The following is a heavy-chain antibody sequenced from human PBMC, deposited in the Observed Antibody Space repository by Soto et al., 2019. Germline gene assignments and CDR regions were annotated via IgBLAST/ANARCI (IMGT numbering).Heavy chain of an antibody. J-gene: IGHJ6*03. CDR3: AKSRAVTTDYYYYMDV. CDR1: GFTFSSYA. D-gene: IGHD4-4*01. CDR2: ISGSGGST. Sequence: GGSLRLSCAASGFTFSSYAMSWVRQAPGKGLEWVSAISGSGGSTYYADSVKGRFTISRDNSKNTLYLQMNSLRAEDTALYYCAKSRAVTTDYYYYMDVWGKGTTVTVSS. V-gene: IGHV3-23*01.